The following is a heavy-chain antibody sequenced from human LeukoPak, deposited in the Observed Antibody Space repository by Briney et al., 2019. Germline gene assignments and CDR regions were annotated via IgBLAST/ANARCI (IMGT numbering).Heavy chain of an antibody. CDR3: ARDWGGVVLVPPALRGFDP. D-gene: IGHD2-2*01. CDR1: GGSISGYY. J-gene: IGHJ5*02. CDR2: IYSSGST. Sequence: PSETLSLTCTVSGGSISGYYWSWIRQPAGKGLEWIGRIYSSGSTNYNPSLKSRVTMSVDTSKNQFSLKLSSVTAADTAVYYCARDWGGVVLVPPALRGFDPWGQGTLVTVSS. V-gene: IGHV4-4*07.